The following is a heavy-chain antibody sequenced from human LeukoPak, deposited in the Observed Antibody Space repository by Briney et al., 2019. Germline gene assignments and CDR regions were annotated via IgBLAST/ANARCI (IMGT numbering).Heavy chain of an antibody. CDR2: IYSGGST. CDR1: GFTVSSTY. CDR3: IYGYTLDF. J-gene: IGHJ4*02. Sequence: GGSLRLSCAASGFTVSSTYMNWVRQAPGKGLEWVSVIYSGGSTNYADSVKGRFTISRDDSKNTLYLQMNSLRAEDTAVYYCIYGYTLDFWGQGTLVTVSS. D-gene: IGHD5-18*01. V-gene: IGHV3-53*01.